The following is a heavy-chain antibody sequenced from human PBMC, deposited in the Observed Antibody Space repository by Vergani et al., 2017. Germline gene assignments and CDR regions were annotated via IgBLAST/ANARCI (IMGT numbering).Heavy chain of an antibody. CDR1: GFTFSSHA. V-gene: IGHV3-23*01. CDR2: IKNTGDST. D-gene: IGHD4-17*01. Sequence: EVQLLQSEGAVVQPGGSLRLSCVASGFTFSSHAMSWVRQGHGQGLEWVSSIKNTGDSTHYADSVKGRFTISRDNAKKSLYLQMNSLRAEDTAVYYCARELPYGDYTFDYWGQGILVTVSS. CDR3: ARELPYGDYTFDY. J-gene: IGHJ4*02.